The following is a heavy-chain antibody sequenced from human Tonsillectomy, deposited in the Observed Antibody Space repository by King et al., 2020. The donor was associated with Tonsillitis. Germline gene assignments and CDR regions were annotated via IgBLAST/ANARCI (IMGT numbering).Heavy chain of an antibody. CDR2: ISDDGSKK. CDR1: GFTLGTYA. CDR3: ATSPDFGDYAYFDY. J-gene: IGHJ4*02. D-gene: IGHD4-17*01. V-gene: IGHV3-30-3*01. Sequence: VQLVESGGGVAQPGRSLSLSCVVSGFTLGTYAMHWVRQAPGKGLEWVAVISDDGSKKYNADSVKGRFTISRDSSKNTLYLQMNSLRTEDTAVYYCATSPDFGDYAYFDYWGQGTLVTVSS.